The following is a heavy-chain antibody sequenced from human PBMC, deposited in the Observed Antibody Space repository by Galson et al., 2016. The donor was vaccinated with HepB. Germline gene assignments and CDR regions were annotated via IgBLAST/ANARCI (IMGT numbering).Heavy chain of an antibody. D-gene: IGHD2-21*02. CDR1: GGSISSYF. CDR2: IYKTGNT. Sequence: SETLSLTCNVSGGSISSYFWSWVRQPPGEELEWIGYIYKTGNTNSSPSLKSRVTVSVDTSKNQFSLGLRSMTAADTAIYYCARGVTGTPYFDFWGQGALVTVSS. V-gene: IGHV4-59*01. CDR3: ARGVTGTPYFDF. J-gene: IGHJ4*02.